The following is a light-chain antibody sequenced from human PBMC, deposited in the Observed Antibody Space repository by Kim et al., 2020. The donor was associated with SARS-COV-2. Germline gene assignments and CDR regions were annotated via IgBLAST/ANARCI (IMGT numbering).Light chain of an antibody. CDR1: SSNIESNT. V-gene: IGLV1-44*01. CDR2: SNN. CDR3: AVWDDSLNGYV. J-gene: IGLJ1*01. Sequence: QSVLTQPPSASGTPGQRVTISCSGSSSNIESNTVNWFQQLPGTAPKLLMYSNNLRPSGVPDRFSGSKSGTSASLAISGLQSEDEADYYCAVWDDSLNGYVFGTGTKVTVL.